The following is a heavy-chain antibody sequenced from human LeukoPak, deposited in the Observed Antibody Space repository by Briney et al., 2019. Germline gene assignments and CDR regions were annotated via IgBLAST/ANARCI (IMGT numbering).Heavy chain of an antibody. V-gene: IGHV1-18*04. CDR3: ARDRLRYFDWLLYYYYMDV. CDR1: GYTFTGYY. Sequence: ASVKVSCKASGYTFTGYYMHWVRQAPGQGLEWMGWISAYNGNTNYAQKLQGRVTMTTDTSTSTAYMELRSLRSDDTAVYYCARDRLRYFDWLLYYYYMDVWGKGTTVTVSS. J-gene: IGHJ6*03. CDR2: ISAYNGNT. D-gene: IGHD3-9*01.